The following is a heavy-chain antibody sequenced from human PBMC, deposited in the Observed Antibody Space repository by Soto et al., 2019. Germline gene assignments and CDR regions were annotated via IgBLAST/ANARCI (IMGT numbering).Heavy chain of an antibody. J-gene: IGHJ5*02. CDR3: ASLKLGYSTFDP. CDR2: IYYSGST. CDR1: GGSFSGYY. D-gene: IGHD5-18*01. V-gene: IGHV4-34*01. Sequence: PSETLSLTCAVYGGSFSGYYWGWIRQPPGKGLEWIGSIYYSGSTYYNPSLKSRVTISVDTSKNQFSLKLSSVTAADTAVYYCASLKLGYSTFDPWGQGTLVTVSS.